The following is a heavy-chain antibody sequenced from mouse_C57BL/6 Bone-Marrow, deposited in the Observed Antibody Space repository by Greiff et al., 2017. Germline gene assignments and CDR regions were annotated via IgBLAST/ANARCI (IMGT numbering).Heavy chain of an antibody. CDR1: GFTFSSYG. CDR2: ISSGGSYT. J-gene: IGHJ4*01. Sequence: EVQLVESGGDLVKPGGSLKLSCAASGFTFSSYGMSWVRQTPDKRLEWVATISSGGSYTYYPDSVKGRFTISRDNAKNTLYLQMSSLKSEDTAMYYSARHKRRAMDYWGQGTAVTVSS. CDR3: ARHKRRAMDY. V-gene: IGHV5-6*01.